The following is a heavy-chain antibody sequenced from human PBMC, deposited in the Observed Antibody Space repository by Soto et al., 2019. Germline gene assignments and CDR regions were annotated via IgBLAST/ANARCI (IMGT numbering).Heavy chain of an antibody. V-gene: IGHV1-2*02. D-gene: IGHD6-25*01. CDR3: AREWDKATAPRADY. J-gene: IGHJ4*01. CDR2: INPKSGDT. Sequence: GASVKVSCKASGYTFTGYYIHWVRQAPGQGLEWMGCINPKSGDTDYSQKFQGRVTLTRDASISTVYMEVSSLTSDDTAVYFCAREWDKATAPRADYWGQGTLVTVSS. CDR1: GYTFTGYY.